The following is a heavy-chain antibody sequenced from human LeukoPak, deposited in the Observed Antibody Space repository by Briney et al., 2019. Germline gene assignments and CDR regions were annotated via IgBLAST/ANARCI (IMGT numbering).Heavy chain of an antibody. CDR1: GGSVSVQY. CDR3: VSDKGWLQFDS. V-gene: IGHV4-59*02. J-gene: IGHJ4*02. Sequence: SETLSLTCTVSGGSVSVQYWSLVRQPPGKGLEWIGCINYSGSTSSNPFLKGRVTMSVDTSKNQFSLKLSSVTAADTAVYYCVSDKGWLQFDSWGQGTLVSVSS. D-gene: IGHD5-24*01. CDR2: INYSGST.